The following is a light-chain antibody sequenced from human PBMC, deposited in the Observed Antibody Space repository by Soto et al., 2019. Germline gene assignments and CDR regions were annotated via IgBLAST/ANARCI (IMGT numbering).Light chain of an antibody. CDR2: GAS. J-gene: IGKJ1*01. CDR3: QQYVSSGT. V-gene: IGKV3-20*01. CDR1: QSVCNNY. Sequence: EIVLTQSPGPLSLSPGERATLSCRASQSVCNNYLAWYQQKPGQAPRLLIYGASNRATGIPDWFSGSGSGTDFTLTISRLEPEDFAVYYRQQYVSSGTFGQGTKVEIK.